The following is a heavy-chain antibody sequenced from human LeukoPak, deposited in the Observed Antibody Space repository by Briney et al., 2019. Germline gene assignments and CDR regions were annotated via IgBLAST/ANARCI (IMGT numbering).Heavy chain of an antibody. D-gene: IGHD2-15*01. CDR3: ARDHCSGGSCDSGY. CDR1: GGTFISYA. Sequence: SVKVSCKASGGTFISYAISWVRQAPGQGLEWMGRIIPILGIANYAQKFQGRVTITADKSTSTAYMELSSLRSEDTAVYYCARDHCSGGSCDSGYWGQGTLVTVSS. CDR2: IIPILGIA. J-gene: IGHJ4*02. V-gene: IGHV1-69*04.